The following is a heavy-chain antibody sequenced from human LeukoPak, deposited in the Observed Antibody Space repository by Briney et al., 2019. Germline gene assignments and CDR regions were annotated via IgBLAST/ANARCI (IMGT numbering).Heavy chain of an antibody. J-gene: IGHJ6*04. V-gene: IGHV4-34*01. CDR3: ASWMVRGSGSYDSRAWGMDV. D-gene: IGHD3-10*01. Sequence: PSETLSPACAVYGRSLSGYYWGWIRQPPGGGLEWIGENKHSGRTNYNPSLKSRVTLSVDTSKNQFTLKLSSVTGADTAVYYCASWMVRGSGSYDSRAWGMDVWGKGTSVTVSS. CDR2: NKHSGRT. CDR1: GRSLSGYY.